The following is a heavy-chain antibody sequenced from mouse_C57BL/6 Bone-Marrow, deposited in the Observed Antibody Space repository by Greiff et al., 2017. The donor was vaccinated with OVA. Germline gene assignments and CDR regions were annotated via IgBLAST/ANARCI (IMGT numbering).Heavy chain of an antibody. CDR2: ISYDGSN. D-gene: IGHD2-4*01. CDR1: GYSITSGYY. V-gene: IGHV3-6*01. CDR3: ARDGLPWFAY. J-gene: IGHJ3*01. Sequence: EVQLQQSGPGLVKPSQSLSLTCSVTGYSITSGYYWNWIRQFPGNKLEWMGYISYDGSNNYNPSLKNRISITRDTSKNQFFLKLNSVTTEDTATYYCARDGLPWFAYWGQGTLVTVSA.